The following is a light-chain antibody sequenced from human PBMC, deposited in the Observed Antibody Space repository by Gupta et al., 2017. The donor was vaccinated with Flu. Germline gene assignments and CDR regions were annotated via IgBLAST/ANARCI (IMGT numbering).Light chain of an antibody. V-gene: IGKV2-30*01. Sequence: DVVITQSPLSLSVTLGQQASISCRSSQYLVYTDGNTYLSWFQQRPGQSPRRLIDKASNRDCGVPDRCSGRGSGTDFTPKSSRVEAEDVGVYYWKQTERCPLTFGRGTKVEIK. J-gene: IGKJ4*01. CDR1: QYLVYTDGNTY. CDR2: KAS. CDR3: KQTERCPLT.